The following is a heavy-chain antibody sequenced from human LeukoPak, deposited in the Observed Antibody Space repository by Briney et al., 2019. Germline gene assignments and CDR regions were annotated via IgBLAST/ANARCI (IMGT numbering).Heavy chain of an antibody. D-gene: IGHD3-10*01. V-gene: IGHV4-4*07. CDR3: AREHMVRGVIDR. CDR1: GGSISNYY. J-gene: IGHJ4*02. Sequence: PSETLSLTCTASGGSISNYYWSWIRQPAGKRLEWLGRIYSRGSTNYNPSLESRVTVSVDTSKNQFSLKLSSVTAADTAVYYCAREHMVRGVIDRWGQGALVTVSS. CDR2: IYSRGST.